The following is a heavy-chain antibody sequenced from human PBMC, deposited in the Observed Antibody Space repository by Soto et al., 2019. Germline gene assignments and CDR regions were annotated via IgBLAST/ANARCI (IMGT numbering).Heavy chain of an antibody. V-gene: IGHV3-21*01. D-gene: IGHD6-19*01. CDR3: VRDRGEQWLDYYYYGMDV. J-gene: IGHJ6*02. CDR1: GFTFSSYS. Sequence: GGSLRLSCAASGFTFSSYSMNGVRQAPGKGLEWVSSMSSSSSYIYYADSVKGRFTISRDNAKNSLYLQMNSLRAEDPAVYSCVRDRGEQWLDYYYYGMDVWGQGTTVTVSS. CDR2: MSSSSSYI.